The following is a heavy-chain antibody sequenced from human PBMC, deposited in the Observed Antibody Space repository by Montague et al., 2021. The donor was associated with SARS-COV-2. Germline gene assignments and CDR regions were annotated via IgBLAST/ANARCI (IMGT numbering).Heavy chain of an antibody. CDR3: ARRGASGSRGSQNFFPY. V-gene: IGHV4-39*01. CDR2: VYYNGNT. D-gene: IGHD3-10*01. Sequence: SETLSLTCTVSGGSLGNDGYYWAWIRQPPGKGLEWLGSVYYNGNTYYNPALNSRVATSADPSKNHFSLELTSVTAADTAIYYCARRGASGSRGSQNFFPYWGQGALVIVSS. CDR1: GGSLGNDGYY. J-gene: IGHJ4*02.